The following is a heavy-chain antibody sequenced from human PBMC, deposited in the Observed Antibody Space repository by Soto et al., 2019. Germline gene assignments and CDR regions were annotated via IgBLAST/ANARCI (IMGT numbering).Heavy chain of an antibody. CDR2: ISYDGTNQ. Sequence: GGSLRLSCAASGFSFSISPMHWVRQAPGKGPEWVALISYDGTNQFYADSVKGRFTISRDNSKSTLYLQVDSLRPEDAAVYYCARDPKTSGGQHWAFNYFDSWGQGTLVTVSS. V-gene: IGHV3-30-3*01. CDR1: GFSFSISP. CDR3: ARDPKTSGGQHWAFNYFDS. J-gene: IGHJ4*02. D-gene: IGHD7-27*01.